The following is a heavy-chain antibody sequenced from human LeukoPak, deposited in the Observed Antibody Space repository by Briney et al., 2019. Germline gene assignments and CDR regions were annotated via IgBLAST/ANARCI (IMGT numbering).Heavy chain of an antibody. V-gene: IGHV3-7*01. D-gene: IGHD5-18*01. CDR2: IKQDGTEK. Sequence: GGSLRLSCAASGFTFTTYWMSWVRQAPGKGLEWVANIKQDGTEKYYVDSVKGRFTISRDNAKNSLYLQMNSLRVEDTAVYYCARATGSYGLDDAFDIWGQGTMVTVSS. CDR1: GFTFTTYW. J-gene: IGHJ3*02. CDR3: ARATGSYGLDDAFDI.